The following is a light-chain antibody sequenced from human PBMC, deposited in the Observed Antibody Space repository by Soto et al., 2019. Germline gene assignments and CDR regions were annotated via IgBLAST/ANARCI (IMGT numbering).Light chain of an antibody. CDR2: AAS. CDR3: QKYNTVPRT. V-gene: IGKV1-27*01. CDR1: QGISHF. J-gene: IGKJ1*01. Sequence: DIPMTQSPSSLSASVGDRVTITYRASQGISHFLAWYQHKPGKVPKLLIYAASILQSWVPPRFSGSGSGTDFYLTISSLQTEDVATYYCQKYNTVPRTFGQGTKVEI.